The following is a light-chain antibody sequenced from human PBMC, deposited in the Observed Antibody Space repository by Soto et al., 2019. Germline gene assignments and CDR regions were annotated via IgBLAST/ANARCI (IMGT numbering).Light chain of an antibody. Sequence: DIQMTQSPSTLSASVGDRVTITCRARQSIGSWLAWYQQKPGKAPKLLISKASSLESGVPSRFSASGSGTEFTLTISSLQPDDFATYYCQQCYSYYAWTCGQGTKGDIK. CDR2: KAS. CDR1: QSIGSW. CDR3: QQCYSYYAWT. J-gene: IGKJ1*01. V-gene: IGKV1-5*03.